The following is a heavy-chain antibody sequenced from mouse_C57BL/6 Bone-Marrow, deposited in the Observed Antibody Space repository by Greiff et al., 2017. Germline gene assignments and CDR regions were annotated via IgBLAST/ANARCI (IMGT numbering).Heavy chain of an antibody. J-gene: IGHJ4*01. Sequence: VQLQQPGAELVKPGASVKLSCKASGYTFTSYWMHWVKQRPGQGLEWIGMINPNSGSTNYNEKFKSKATLTVDKSSSTAYMQLSSLTSEDSAVYYGARWEITALYYYAMDYWGQGTSVTVSS. CDR3: ARWEITALYYYAMDY. D-gene: IGHD2-4*01. CDR1: GYTFTSYW. V-gene: IGHV1-64*01. CDR2: INPNSGST.